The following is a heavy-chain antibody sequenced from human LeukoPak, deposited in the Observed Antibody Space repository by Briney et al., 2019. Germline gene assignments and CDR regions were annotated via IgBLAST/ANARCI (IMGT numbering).Heavy chain of an antibody. D-gene: IGHD5-18*01. CDR2: IIPIFGTA. CDR3: ARGYSYGPYYCYYYMDV. V-gene: IGHV1-69*01. J-gene: IGHJ6*03. Sequence: ASVKVSCKASGGTFSSYAISWVRQAPGQGLEWMGGIIPIFGTANYAQKFQGRVTITADESTSTAYMELSSLRSEDTAVYYCARGYSYGPYYCYYYMDVWGKGTTVTVSS. CDR1: GGTFSSYA.